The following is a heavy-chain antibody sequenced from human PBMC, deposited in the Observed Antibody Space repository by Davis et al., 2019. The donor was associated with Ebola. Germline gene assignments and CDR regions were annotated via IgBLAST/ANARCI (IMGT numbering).Heavy chain of an antibody. CDR1: GFTFSTYW. CDR2: INTDGTYI. V-gene: IGHV3-74*01. D-gene: IGHD3-22*01. J-gene: IGHJ3*02. Sequence: GESLKISCAASGFTFSTYWMHWVRRAPGKGLVWVSRINTDGTYIHYADSVKGRFTITRDNVKNTLYLRMNSLRAEDTAVYHCARGGYYDSTGYSHAAFDIWGQGTMVTVSS. CDR3: ARGGYYDSTGYSHAAFDI.